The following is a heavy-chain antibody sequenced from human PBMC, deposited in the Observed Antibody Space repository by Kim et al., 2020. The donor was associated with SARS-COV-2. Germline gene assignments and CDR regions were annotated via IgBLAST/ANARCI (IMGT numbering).Heavy chain of an antibody. CDR3: ARGGSSSWGANYYYYGMDV. CDR2: ISYDGSNK. J-gene: IGHJ6*02. D-gene: IGHD6-13*01. CDR1: GFTFSSYA. Sequence: GGSLRLSCASSGFTFSSYAMHWVRQAPGKGLEWVAVISYDGSNKYYADSVKGRFTISRDNSKNTLYLQMNSLRAEDTAVYYCARGGSSSWGANYYYYGMDVWGQGTTVTVSS. V-gene: IGHV3-30*04.